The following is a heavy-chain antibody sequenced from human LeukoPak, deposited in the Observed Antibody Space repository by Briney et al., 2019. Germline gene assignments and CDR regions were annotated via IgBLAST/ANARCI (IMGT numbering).Heavy chain of an antibody. Sequence: SETLSRTSSVYGVSFSGYYWSWIRPPPGKEREWIGEINHSGSTNYNPSLKSRVTISVETSKNQFSLKLSSVTAADTAVYYCARGVRTIFGVVIIRDYFDYWGQGTLVTVSS. CDR1: GVSFSGYY. D-gene: IGHD3-3*01. CDR2: INHSGST. V-gene: IGHV4-34*01. J-gene: IGHJ4*02. CDR3: ARGVRTIFGVVIIRDYFDY.